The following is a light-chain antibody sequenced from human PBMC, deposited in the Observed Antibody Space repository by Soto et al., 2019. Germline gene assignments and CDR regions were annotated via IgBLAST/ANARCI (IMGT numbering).Light chain of an antibody. J-gene: IGLJ2*01. CDR2: GVN. V-gene: IGLV2-8*01. CDR3: SSYAGTNNVV. CDR1: SSDFGGYKY. Sequence: QSVLTQPPSASGSSGRSVTISCTGTSSDFGGYKYVSWYQQHPGKAPKLMIFGVNQRPSWVPDRFSGSKSGNTASLTVSGLQAEDEAEYYCSSYAGTNNVVFGGGTKVTVL.